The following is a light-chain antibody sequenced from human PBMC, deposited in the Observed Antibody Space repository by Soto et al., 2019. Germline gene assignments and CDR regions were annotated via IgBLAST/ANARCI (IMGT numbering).Light chain of an antibody. Sequence: EIVMTQSPATLSVSPGERATLGCRASQSVRNNLAWYQQQPGQAPRLLIYGASTRATGIPARFSGSGSGTDFTLTISSLEPEDFAVYYCQQYGSSSTFGQGTRLEIK. V-gene: IGKV3-15*01. J-gene: IGKJ5*01. CDR2: GAS. CDR3: QQYGSSST. CDR1: QSVRNN.